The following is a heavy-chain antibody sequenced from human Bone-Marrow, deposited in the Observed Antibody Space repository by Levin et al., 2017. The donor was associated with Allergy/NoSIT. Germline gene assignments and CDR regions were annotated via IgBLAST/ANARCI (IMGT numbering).Heavy chain of an antibody. V-gene: IGHV3-9*01. J-gene: IGHJ4*02. CDR1: GFTFDDYA. D-gene: IGHD1-7*01. Sequence: SLKISCVGSGFTFDDYAMHWVRQAPGKGLEWVSGISGDSDRVAYAESVKGRFTISRDNAKNSLYLHMNSLRSDDTAFYYCTKDLESGTTSFLDSDDWGQGTLVTVSS. CDR2: ISGDSDRV. CDR3: TKDLESGTTSFLDSDD.